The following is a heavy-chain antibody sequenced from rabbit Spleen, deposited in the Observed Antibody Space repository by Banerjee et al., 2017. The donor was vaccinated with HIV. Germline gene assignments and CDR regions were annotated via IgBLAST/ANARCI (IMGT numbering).Heavy chain of an antibody. D-gene: IGHD4-1*01. CDR1: GFTLSTYY. CDR3: ARDLTDVIGWNFGW. Sequence: HLKESGGGLVQPGGSLKLSCKASGFTLSTYYMSWVRRAPGKGLEWIGYIVPVFGSTYYASWVNGRFTISSHNAQNTLYLQLNSLTAADTATYFCARDLTDVIGWNFGWWGPGTLVTVS. CDR2: IVPVFGST. V-gene: IGHV1S7*01. J-gene: IGHJ6*01.